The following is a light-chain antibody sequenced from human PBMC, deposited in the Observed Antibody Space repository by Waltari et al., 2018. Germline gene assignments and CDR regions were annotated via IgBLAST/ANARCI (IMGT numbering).Light chain of an antibody. CDR1: SSHVGSYNY. CDR2: DVT. CDR3: SSYTPTSILV. Sequence: QSALTQPASVSASPGQSLTLSCSGTSSHVGSYNYVSWYQQHPGPPPTLLIYDVTKRPSGVSGRFSGSKSGNTASLTISGLQPEDEADYFCSSYTPTSILVFGGGTKLTV. V-gene: IGLV2-14*03. J-gene: IGLJ2*01.